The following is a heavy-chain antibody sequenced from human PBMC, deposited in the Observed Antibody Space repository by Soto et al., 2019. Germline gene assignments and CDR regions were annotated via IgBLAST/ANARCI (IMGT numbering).Heavy chain of an antibody. CDR2: IWHDGSHI. D-gene: IGHD6-19*01. V-gene: IGHV3-33*01. Sequence: QLQLVESGGGVVQPGRSLRLSCAASGFMFSRYGMHWVRQAPAKGLEWVALIWHDGSHIYYADSVKGRFTISRDNSKNTLYLQMTSLRVEDTAVYYCARVDPTIAVGNEAFDIWGQGTMVTVSS. CDR1: GFMFSRYG. CDR3: ARVDPTIAVGNEAFDI. J-gene: IGHJ3*02.